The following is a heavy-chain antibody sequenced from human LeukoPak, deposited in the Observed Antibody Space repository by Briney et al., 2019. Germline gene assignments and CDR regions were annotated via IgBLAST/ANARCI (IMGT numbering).Heavy chain of an antibody. CDR2: IKQDGSEK. J-gene: IGHJ4*02. CDR1: GFTFSSYW. CDR3: ARMGWIAAADFDY. V-gene: IGHV3-7*01. D-gene: IGHD6-13*01. Sequence: PGGSLRLSCAASGFTFSSYWMSWVRQAPGKGLEWVANIKQDGSEKYYVDSVKGRFTISRDNAKNSLYLQMNSLRVEDTAVYYCARMGWIAAADFDYWGQGTLVTVSS.